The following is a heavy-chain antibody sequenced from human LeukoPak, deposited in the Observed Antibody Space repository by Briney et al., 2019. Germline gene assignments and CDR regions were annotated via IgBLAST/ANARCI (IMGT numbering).Heavy chain of an antibody. CDR1: GFTFSSYA. V-gene: IGHV3-30*04. CDR3: ARSARAGGTYYFDY. D-gene: IGHD6-13*01. Sequence: GGSLRLSCAASGFTFSSYAMHWVRQAPGKGLEWVAVISYDGSNKYYADSVKGRFTISRDNSKNTLYLQMNSLRAEDTAVYYCARSARAGGTYYFDYWGQGTLVTVSS. J-gene: IGHJ4*02. CDR2: ISYDGSNK.